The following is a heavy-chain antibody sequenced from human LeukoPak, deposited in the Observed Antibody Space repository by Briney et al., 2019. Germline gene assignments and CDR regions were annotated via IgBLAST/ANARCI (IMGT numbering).Heavy chain of an antibody. D-gene: IGHD6-19*01. CDR1: GFTFSNYE. CDR2: ISSSGSTI. J-gene: IGHJ4*02. CDR3: ARDGGSAWFLDY. V-gene: IGHV3-48*03. Sequence: GGSLRLSCAASGFTFSNYEMNWVRQAPGKGLEWISYISSSGSTISYADSVKGRFTISRDNAKNSLYLQMNSLRAEDTAVYYCARDGGSAWFLDYWGQGTLVTVSS.